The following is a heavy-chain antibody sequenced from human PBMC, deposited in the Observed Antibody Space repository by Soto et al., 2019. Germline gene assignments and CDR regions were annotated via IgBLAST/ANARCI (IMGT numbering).Heavy chain of an antibody. V-gene: IGHV1-69*13. J-gene: IGHJ4*02. D-gene: IGHD3-22*01. Sequence: SVKVSCKASGGTFSTSSFSWVRQAPGQGLEWMGGITPIFGTAIYAQELPGRLTITADESTRTTYMELSSLRSEDTAVYYCASSPHKDSRPDYWGQGTLVTVSS. CDR1: GGTFSTSS. CDR2: ITPIFGTA. CDR3: ASSPHKDSRPDY.